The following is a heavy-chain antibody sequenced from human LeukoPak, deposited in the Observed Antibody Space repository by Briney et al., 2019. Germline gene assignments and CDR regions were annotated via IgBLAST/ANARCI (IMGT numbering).Heavy chain of an antibody. D-gene: IGHD3-10*01. CDR1: GFTFDDYA. V-gene: IGHV3-9*01. CDR2: ISWSSGSI. CDR3: AKDYSGSGRGDAFDI. J-gene: IGHJ3*02. Sequence: GRSLRLSCAASGFTFDDYAMHWVRQAPGKGLEWVSGISWSSGSIGYADSVKGRFTISRDNAKNSLYLQMNSLRAEDTALYYCAKDYSGSGRGDAFDIWGQGTMVTVSS.